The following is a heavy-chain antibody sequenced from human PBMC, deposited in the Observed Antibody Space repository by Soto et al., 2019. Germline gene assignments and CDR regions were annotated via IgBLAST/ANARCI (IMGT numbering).Heavy chain of an antibody. CDR1: GYTFTSYA. D-gene: IGHD3-3*01. CDR2: INAGNGNT. CDR3: ARHYYDFWSGPYYYGMDV. V-gene: IGHV1-3*01. Sequence: ASVKVSCKASGYTFTSYAMHWVRQAPGQRLEWMGWINAGNGNTKYSQKFQGRVTITRDTSASTAYMELSSLRSEDTAVYYCARHYYDFWSGPYYYGMDVWGQGTTVTVSS. J-gene: IGHJ6*02.